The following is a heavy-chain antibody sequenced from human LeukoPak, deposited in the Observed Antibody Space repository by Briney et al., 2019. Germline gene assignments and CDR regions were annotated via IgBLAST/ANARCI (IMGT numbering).Heavy chain of an antibody. D-gene: IGHD3-10*01. CDR1: GFTFSDFY. Sequence: PGGSLRLSCAASGFTFSDFYMSWIRQAPGKGLEWLSDISSSSTDTNYADSVKGRFTISRDNAKNSLFLQLNSLRAEDTAVYYCARKTYYYDSGSYSKSYYFDYWGQGTLATVSS. J-gene: IGHJ4*02. CDR3: ARKTYYYDSGSYSKSYYFDY. CDR2: ISSSSTDT. V-gene: IGHV3-11*06.